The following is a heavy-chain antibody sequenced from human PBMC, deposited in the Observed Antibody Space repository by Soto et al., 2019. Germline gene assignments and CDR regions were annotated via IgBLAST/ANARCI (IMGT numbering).Heavy chain of an antibody. Sequence: SETLSLTCTVSGGAVSSGTYYWSWIRQPPGKGLEWIGHIYFTGSTNYNPSLKSRVTMSLDTSRNQFSLKLSSVTAADTAVYYCTRGPPRVQWFDPWGLGTLVTVAS. CDR1: GGAVSSGTYY. V-gene: IGHV4-61*01. CDR2: IYFTGST. CDR3: TRGPPRVQWFDP. J-gene: IGHJ5*02.